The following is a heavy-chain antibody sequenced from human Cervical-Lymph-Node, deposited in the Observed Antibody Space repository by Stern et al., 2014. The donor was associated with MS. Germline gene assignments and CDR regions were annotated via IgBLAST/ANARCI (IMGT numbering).Heavy chain of an antibody. V-gene: IGHV3-30*18. CDR1: GFNFSTYG. CDR3: AKICSSTTSNGVDY. D-gene: IGHD2-2*01. Sequence: QLVQSGGGVVQPGRSLRLSCAASGFNFSTYGMHWVRQAPGKGVEWVAIMSNDGSKKYYAASVKGRFTISRDNPKNTLYLQMNTLRPEDTAVYYCAKICSSTTSNGVDYWGQGTLVRVSS. CDR2: MSNDGSKK. J-gene: IGHJ4*02.